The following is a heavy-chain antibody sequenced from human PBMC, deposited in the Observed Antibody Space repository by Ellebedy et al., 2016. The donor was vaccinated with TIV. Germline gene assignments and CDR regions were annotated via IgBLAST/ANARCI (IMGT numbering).Heavy chain of an antibody. CDR2: ISSSSRTI. V-gene: IGHV3-48*04. CDR1: GFTFSSYG. J-gene: IGHJ4*02. CDR3: ASLGVRYCSGGSCYEASDY. D-gene: IGHD2-15*01. Sequence: PGGSLRLSCAGSGFTFSSYGMSWVRQAPGKGLEWVSYISSSSRTIYYADSVKGRFTISRDNAKNSLYLQMNSLRAEDTAVYYCASLGVRYCSGGSCYEASDYWGQGTLVTVSS.